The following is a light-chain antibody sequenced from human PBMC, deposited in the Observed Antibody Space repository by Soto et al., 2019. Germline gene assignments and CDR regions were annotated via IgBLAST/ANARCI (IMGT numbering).Light chain of an antibody. CDR3: CSYAGSYNLGV. CDR2: DVT. V-gene: IGLV2-11*01. Sequence: QSVLTQPRSVSGSPGQSVTISCTGTSSDVGGYDFVSWYQQHPGKAPKLTIYDVTKRPSWVPDRFSGAKSGNSASLTISGLRAEDEADSYCCSYAGSYNLGVFGGGTKLTVL. CDR1: SSDVGGYDF. J-gene: IGLJ3*02.